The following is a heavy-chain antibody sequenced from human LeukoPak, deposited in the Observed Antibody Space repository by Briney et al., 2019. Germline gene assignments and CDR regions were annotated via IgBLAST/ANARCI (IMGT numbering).Heavy chain of an antibody. D-gene: IGHD3-22*01. Sequence: GGSLRLSCSASGFSFSNYGMHWVRQAPGKGLEWVAVILYDGSNTYYADSVKGRFTISRDNSKNTLYLQMNSLRAEDTAVYFCAREDDNSGYYYFDYWGQGTLVTVSS. V-gene: IGHV3-33*01. CDR3: AREDDNSGYYYFDY. CDR2: ILYDGSNT. J-gene: IGHJ4*02. CDR1: GFSFSNYG.